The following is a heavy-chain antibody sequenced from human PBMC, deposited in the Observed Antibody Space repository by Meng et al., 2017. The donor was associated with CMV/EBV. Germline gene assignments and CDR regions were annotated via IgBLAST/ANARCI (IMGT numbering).Heavy chain of an antibody. V-gene: IGHV3-30-3*01. CDR3: ARVAIFGVALDY. CDR2: ISYDGSNK. Sequence: GESLKISCAASGFTFSSYATHWVRQAPGKGLEWVAVISYDGSNKYYADSVKGRFTISRDNSKNTLYLQMNSLRAEDTAVYYCARVAIFGVALDYWGQGTLVTVSS. D-gene: IGHD3-3*01. CDR1: GFTFSSYA. J-gene: IGHJ4*02.